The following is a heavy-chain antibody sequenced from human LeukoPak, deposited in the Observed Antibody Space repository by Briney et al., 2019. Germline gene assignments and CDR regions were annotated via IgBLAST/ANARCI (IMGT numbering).Heavy chain of an antibody. CDR2: IVVGSGNT. V-gene: IGHV1-58*01. CDR1: GFAFSNSA. J-gene: IGHJ4*02. Sequence: TSVKVSCKASGFAFSNSAVQWVRQARGQRLEWIGWIVVGSGNTNYAQKFQERVTITRDMSTTTVYMELGGLRSEDTAVYYCAADRAQQGGATAYWGQGTLVTVSS. CDR3: AADRAQQGGATAY. D-gene: IGHD1-26*01.